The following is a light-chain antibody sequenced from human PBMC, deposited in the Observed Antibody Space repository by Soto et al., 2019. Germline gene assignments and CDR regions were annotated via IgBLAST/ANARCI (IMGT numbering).Light chain of an antibody. CDR2: PAS. Sequence: DIQMTQSPSSVSPSVGDRVTITCRASQGIDNWLAWYQQKPGKAPNLLIFPASTLQSGVPSRFSGSGSGTDFTHTISSLQPEDFATYYCQQANNFPITFGQGTRLEIK. CDR3: QQANNFPIT. J-gene: IGKJ5*01. CDR1: QGIDNW. V-gene: IGKV1D-12*01.